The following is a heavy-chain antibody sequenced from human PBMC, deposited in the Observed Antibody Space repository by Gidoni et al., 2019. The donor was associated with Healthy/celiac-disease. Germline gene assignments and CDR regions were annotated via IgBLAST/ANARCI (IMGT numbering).Heavy chain of an antibody. CDR1: GFTFSSYA. Sequence: QVQLVESGGGVVQPGRSLRLSCAASGFTFSSYAMHWVRQAPGKGLEWVAVISYDGSNKYYADSVKGRFTISRDNSKNTLYLQMNSLRAEDTAVYYCARDLGQQLTHYYYGMDVWGQGTTVTVSS. J-gene: IGHJ6*02. D-gene: IGHD6-13*01. CDR2: ISYDGSNK. CDR3: ARDLGQQLTHYYYGMDV. V-gene: IGHV3-30*04.